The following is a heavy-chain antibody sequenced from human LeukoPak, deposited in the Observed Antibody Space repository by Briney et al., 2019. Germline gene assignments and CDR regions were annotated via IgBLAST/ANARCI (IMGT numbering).Heavy chain of an antibody. Sequence: SVKVSCKASGGTFSSYAISWVRQAPGQGLEWMGGIIPIFGTANYAQKFQGRVTITTDESTSTAYMELSSLRSEDTAVYYCARVSASNSSPYYYYMDDWGKGTTVTVSS. V-gene: IGHV1-69*05. CDR3: ARVSASNSSPYYYYMDD. CDR1: GGTFSSYA. D-gene: IGHD6-13*01. J-gene: IGHJ6*03. CDR2: IIPIFGTA.